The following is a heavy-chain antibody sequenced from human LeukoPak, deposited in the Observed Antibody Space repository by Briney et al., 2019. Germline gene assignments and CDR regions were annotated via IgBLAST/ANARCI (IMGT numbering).Heavy chain of an antibody. V-gene: IGHV1-2*02. J-gene: IGHJ5*02. Sequence: ASVKVSCKASGYTFTGYYMHWVRQAPGQGLEWMGWINPNSGGTNYAQKFQGRVTMTRDTSISTAYMELSRLRSDDTAVYYCARGGYSIFGVAYKRFGPWGQGTLVTVSS. CDR3: ARGGYSIFGVAYKRFGP. CDR1: GYTFTGYY. CDR2: INPNSGGT. D-gene: IGHD3-3*01.